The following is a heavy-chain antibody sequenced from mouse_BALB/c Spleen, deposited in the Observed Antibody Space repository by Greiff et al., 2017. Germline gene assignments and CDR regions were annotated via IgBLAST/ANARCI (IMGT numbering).Heavy chain of an antibody. CDR2: IFPGDGST. Sequence: QVQLQQSGAELVKPGASVKLSCKASGYTFTSYDINWVRQRPEQGLEWIGWIFPGDGSTKYNEKFKGKATLTTDKSSSTAYMQLSSLTSEDTAVYYCNAGRHYAMDYWGQGTSVTVAA. J-gene: IGHJ4*01. CDR1: GYTFTSYD. CDR3: NAGRHYAMDY. V-gene: IGHV1S56*01. D-gene: IGHD6-5*01.